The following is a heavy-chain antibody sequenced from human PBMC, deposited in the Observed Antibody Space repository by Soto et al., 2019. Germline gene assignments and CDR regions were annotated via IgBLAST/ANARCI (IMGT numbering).Heavy chain of an antibody. J-gene: IGHJ4*01. CDR2: ISGSGGNT. CDR3: AKDFGDNGLPDY. Sequence: EVQLLESGGGLIQPGGSLRLSCAASGFTFTTYAMSWVRQAPGKGLEWVSAISGSGGNTYYADSVKGRFNISRDNSKNRGHLQRNSLRVDDTAVYYCAKDFGDNGLPDYWGQEPWSPSPQ. CDR1: GFTFTTYA. V-gene: IGHV3-23*01. D-gene: IGHD3-10*01.